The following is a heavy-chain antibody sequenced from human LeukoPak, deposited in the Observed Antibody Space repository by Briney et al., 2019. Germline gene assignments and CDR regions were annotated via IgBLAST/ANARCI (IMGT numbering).Heavy chain of an antibody. D-gene: IGHD3-22*01. J-gene: IGHJ4*02. CDR1: GYTFTSYD. V-gene: IGHV1-18*01. CDR3: ARAPGDSSGYYYGY. CDR2: ISAYNSNT. Sequence: AASVKVSCKASGYTFTSYDINWVRQAPGQGLEWMGWISAYNSNTNYAQKLQGRVTMTTDTSTSTAYMELRSLRSDDTAVYYCARAPGDSSGYYYGYWGQGTLVTVSS.